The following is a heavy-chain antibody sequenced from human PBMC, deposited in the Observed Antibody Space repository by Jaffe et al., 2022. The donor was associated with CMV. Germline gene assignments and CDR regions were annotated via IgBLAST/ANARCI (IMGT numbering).Heavy chain of an antibody. V-gene: IGHV4-34*01. CDR3: ARVSCSSTSCYTRTDAFDI. CDR2: INHSGST. CDR1: GGSFSGYY. D-gene: IGHD2-2*02. J-gene: IGHJ3*02. Sequence: QVQLQQWGAGLLKPSETLSLTCAVYGGSFSGYYWSWIRQPPGKGLEWIGEINHSGSTNYNPSLKSRVTISVDTSKNQFSLKLSSVTAADTAVYYCARVSCSSTSCYTRTDAFDIWGQGTMVTVSS.